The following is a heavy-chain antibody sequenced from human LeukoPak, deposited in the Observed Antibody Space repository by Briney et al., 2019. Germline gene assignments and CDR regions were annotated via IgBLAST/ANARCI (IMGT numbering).Heavy chain of an antibody. D-gene: IGHD1-26*01. V-gene: IGHV4-39*07. Sequence: SETLSLTCTVSGGSISSSSYYWGWIRQPPGKGLEWIGSIYYSGSTYYNPSLKSRVTISVDTSKNQFSLKLSSVTAADTAVYYCARGSLLGGGYFDYWGQGTLVTVSS. J-gene: IGHJ4*02. CDR1: GGSISSSSYY. CDR2: IYYSGST. CDR3: ARGSLLGGGYFDY.